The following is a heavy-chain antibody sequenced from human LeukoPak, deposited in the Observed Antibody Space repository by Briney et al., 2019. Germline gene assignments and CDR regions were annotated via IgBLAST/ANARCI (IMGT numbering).Heavy chain of an antibody. CDR1: GGSISDYY. J-gene: IGHJ2*01. D-gene: IGHD6-19*01. V-gene: IGHV4-4*07. Sequence: SETLSLTCTVSGGSISDYYWSWIRQSAGKGLEWIGRIYPGGSTNYNPSLKSRVTMSLDTSKNQFSLKLSSVTAADTAVYYFARVPGTSGAYWYFDLWGRGTLVTVYS. CDR2: IYPGGST. CDR3: ARVPGTSGAYWYFDL.